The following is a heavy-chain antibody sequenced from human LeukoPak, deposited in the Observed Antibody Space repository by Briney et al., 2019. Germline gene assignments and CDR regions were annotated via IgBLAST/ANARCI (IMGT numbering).Heavy chain of an antibody. V-gene: IGHV3-53*01. D-gene: IGHD1-26*01. J-gene: IGHJ4*02. CDR1: GFAVSSNL. CDR2: IYSGGGT. CDR3: ASGSPPDY. Sequence: GGSLRLSCAASGFAVSSNLMSWVRQAPGRGLEWVSLIYSGGGTYHADSVKGRFTISRDNSKNTLYLQMNSLRAEDTAVYYCASGSPPDYWGQGTLVTVSS.